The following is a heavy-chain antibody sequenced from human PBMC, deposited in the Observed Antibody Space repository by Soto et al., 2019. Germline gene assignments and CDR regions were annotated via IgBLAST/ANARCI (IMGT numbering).Heavy chain of an antibody. CDR3: ARRVPSHCTNGVCPPRSDAFDI. J-gene: IGHJ3*02. Sequence: QVQLQQWGAGLLKPSETLSLTCAVYGGSFSGYYWSWIRQPPGKGLEWIGEINHSGSTNYNPSLKRRVTRSVDTSKNQFSLKLSSVTAADTAVYYCARRVPSHCTNGVCPPRSDAFDIWGQGTMVTVSS. D-gene: IGHD2-8*01. CDR2: INHSGST. V-gene: IGHV4-34*01. CDR1: GGSFSGYY.